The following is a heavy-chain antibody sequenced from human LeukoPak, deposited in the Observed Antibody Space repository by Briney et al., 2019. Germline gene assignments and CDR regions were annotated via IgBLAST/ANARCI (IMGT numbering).Heavy chain of an antibody. CDR1: GSIFSTYW. CDR2: INQDGSEK. D-gene: IGHD3-16*01. CDR3: AKDRDDYVWGSYLGAFDI. V-gene: IGHV3-7*03. J-gene: IGHJ3*02. Sequence: GGSLRLSCAASGSIFSTYWMTWVRQAPGKGLEWVANINQDGSEKYYVDSVKGRFTISRDNTKNSVYLQMNDLRAEDTAVFYCAKDRDDYVWGSYLGAFDIWGQGTMVTVSS.